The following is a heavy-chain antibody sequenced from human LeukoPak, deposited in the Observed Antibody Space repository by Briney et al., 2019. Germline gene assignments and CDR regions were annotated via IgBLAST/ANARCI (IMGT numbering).Heavy chain of an antibody. CDR2: IGTAGDT. CDR1: GFTFSSYD. CDR3: ARAGSGWYAFDY. J-gene: IGHJ4*02. Sequence: GGSLRLSYAASGFTFSSYDMHWVRQATGKGLKWVSAIGTAGDTYYPGSVKGRYTISRENAKNSLYLQMNSLRAGDTAVYYCARAGSGWYAFDYWGQGTLVTVSS. V-gene: IGHV3-13*01. D-gene: IGHD6-19*01.